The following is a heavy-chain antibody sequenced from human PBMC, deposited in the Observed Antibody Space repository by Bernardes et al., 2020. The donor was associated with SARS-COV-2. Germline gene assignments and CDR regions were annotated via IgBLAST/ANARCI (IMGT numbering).Heavy chain of an antibody. J-gene: IGHJ4*02. CDR3: ARIRNYDILTGYYWYFDY. CDR2: IDWDDDK. Sequence: SGPTLVKPTQTLTLTCTFSGFSLSTSGMCVSWIRQPPGKALEWLALIDWDDDKYYSTSLKTRLTISKDTSKNQVVLTMTNMDPVDTATYYCARIRNYDILTGYYWYFDYWGQGTLVTVSS. D-gene: IGHD3-9*01. V-gene: IGHV2-70*01. CDR1: GFSLSTSGMC.